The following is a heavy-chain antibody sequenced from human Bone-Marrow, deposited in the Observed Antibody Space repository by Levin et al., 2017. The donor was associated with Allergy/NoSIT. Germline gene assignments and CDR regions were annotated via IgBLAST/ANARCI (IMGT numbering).Heavy chain of an antibody. CDR1: GFSLTSSGMC. D-gene: IGHD5-12*01. V-gene: IGHV2-70*11. CDR3: ARTRINSGYDYYFDY. J-gene: IGHJ4*02. CDR2: IDWDGDK. Sequence: SGPTLVKPTQTLTLTCTFSGFSLTSSGMCVSWIRQPPGKALEWLARIDWDGDKYYSTSLKTRLTIFKDTSKNQVVLTMTNMDPADTATYYCARTRINSGYDYYFDYWGQGTLVTVSS.